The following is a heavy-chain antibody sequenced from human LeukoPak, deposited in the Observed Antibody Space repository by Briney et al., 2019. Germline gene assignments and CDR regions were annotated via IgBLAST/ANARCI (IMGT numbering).Heavy chain of an antibody. V-gene: IGHV1-8*01. CDR3: ARAVRLLSPLRYYYYYMDV. CDR2: MNPNSGNT. CDR1: GYTFTSYD. J-gene: IGHJ6*03. D-gene: IGHD3-3*01. Sequence: GASVTVSCKASGYTFTSYDINWVRQATGQGLEWMGWMNPNSGNTGYAQKFQGRVTMTRNTSISTAYMVLSSLRSEDTAVYYCARAVRLLSPLRYYYYYMDVWGKGTTVTVSS.